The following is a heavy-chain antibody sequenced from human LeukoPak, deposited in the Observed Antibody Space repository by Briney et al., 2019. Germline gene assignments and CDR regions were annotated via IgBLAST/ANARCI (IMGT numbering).Heavy chain of an antibody. J-gene: IGHJ4*02. D-gene: IGHD1-26*01. V-gene: IGHV4-59*08. CDR1: GGSMTSYY. CDR2: IFYSGST. Sequence: SETLSLTCTVSGGSMTSYYWSWIRQPPGKGLEWIGYIFYSGSTNYNPSLKSRVTLSVDTSKNQFSLKLGSVTAADTAVYYCVRQPYMLGAYYFDYWGQGTLVTVSS. CDR3: VRQPYMLGAYYFDY.